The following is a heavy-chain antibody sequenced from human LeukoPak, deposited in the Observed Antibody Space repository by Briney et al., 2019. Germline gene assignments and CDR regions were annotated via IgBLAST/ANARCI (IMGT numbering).Heavy chain of an antibody. D-gene: IGHD3-10*01. Sequence: SETLSLTCTVSGGSISSSSYYWGWIRQPPGKGLEWIGNIYYSGSTYYNPSLKSRVTISVDTSKNQFSLKLSSVTAADTAVYYCARAARGFDPWGQGTLVTVSS. V-gene: IGHV4-39*01. CDR1: GGSISSSSYY. J-gene: IGHJ5*02. CDR2: IYYSGST. CDR3: ARAARGFDP.